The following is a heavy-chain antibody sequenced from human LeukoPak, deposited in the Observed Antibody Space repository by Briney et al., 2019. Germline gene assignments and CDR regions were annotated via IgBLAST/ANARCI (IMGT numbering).Heavy chain of an antibody. J-gene: IGHJ6*03. D-gene: IGHD2-21*01. CDR2: ISSSSGNI. CDR3: ARDGAHIPSNMDV. CDR1: GFSLRIYT. V-gene: IGHV3-21*01. Sequence: PGGSLRLSCEASGFSLRIYTMNWVRQTPGKGLEWLSSISSSSGNIYYADSVRGRFTVSRDNAKNSLYLQMNSLRAEDTAVYYCARDGAHIPSNMDVWGKGTTVIVSS.